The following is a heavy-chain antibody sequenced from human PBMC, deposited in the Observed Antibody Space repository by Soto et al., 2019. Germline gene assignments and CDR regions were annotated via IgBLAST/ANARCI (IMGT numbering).Heavy chain of an antibody. CDR3: ARRSGYSGYDYFDY. Sequence: QLQLQESGPGLVKPSETLSLTRTVSGGSISSSSYYWGWIRQPPGKGLEWIGSIYYSGSTYYNPSLKSRVTISVDTSKHQFSLKLSSVTAADTAVYYCARRSGYSGYDYFDYWGQGTLVTVSS. D-gene: IGHD5-12*01. CDR1: GGSISSSSYY. J-gene: IGHJ4*02. V-gene: IGHV4-39*01. CDR2: IYYSGST.